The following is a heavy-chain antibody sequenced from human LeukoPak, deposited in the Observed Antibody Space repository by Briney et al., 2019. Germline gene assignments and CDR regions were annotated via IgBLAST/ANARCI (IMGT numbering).Heavy chain of an antibody. V-gene: IGHV4-31*11. CDR3: ARGLSGYSSASFDY. D-gene: IGHD5-18*01. J-gene: IGHJ4*02. CDR2: IYDSGST. Sequence: PSQTLSLTCAVSGGSVSSGGHYWTWIRQHPGKGLEWIGDIYDSGSTRYNPSLKSQVIISVDTSKNQFSLRLSSVTAADTAVYYCARGLSGYSSASFDYWGQGTLVTVSS. CDR1: GGSVSSGGHY.